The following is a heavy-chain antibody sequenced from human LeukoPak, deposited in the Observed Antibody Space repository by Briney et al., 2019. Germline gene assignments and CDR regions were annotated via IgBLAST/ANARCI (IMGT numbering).Heavy chain of an antibody. CDR2: LSDRGDRT. CDR3: AASDYGASPDAFDI. CDR1: GFTFSTWA. V-gene: IGHV3-23*01. D-gene: IGHD4/OR15-4a*01. J-gene: IGHJ3*02. Sequence: GGSLRLSCAASGFTFSTWAMTWVRQAPGKGLEWVSSLSDRGDRTYYADSVKGRFTISRDNSKNTLYLQMDSLRAEDIAVYYCAASDYGASPDAFDIWGHGTMLSVS.